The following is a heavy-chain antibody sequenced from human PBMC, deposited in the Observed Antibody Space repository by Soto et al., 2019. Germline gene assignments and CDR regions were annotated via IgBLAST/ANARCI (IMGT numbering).Heavy chain of an antibody. Sequence: QVQLVESGGGVVQPGRSLRLACAATGFIFRSYGMHWVRQAPGRGLEWVALMPHDGSNNYYADSVKGRFTISRDNSKNTLYLQMNSLRAEDTAVYYCAKDNVFAAVKSYYAGRSTGGDYYYGMDVWGQGTTVTVSS. D-gene: IGHD3-10*01. CDR1: GFIFRSYG. CDR2: MPHDGSNN. CDR3: AKDNVFAAVKSYYAGRSTGGDYYYGMDV. J-gene: IGHJ6*02. V-gene: IGHV3-30*18.